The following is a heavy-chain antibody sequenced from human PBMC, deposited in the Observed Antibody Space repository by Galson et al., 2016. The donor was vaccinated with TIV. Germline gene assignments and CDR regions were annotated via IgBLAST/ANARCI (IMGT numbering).Heavy chain of an antibody. V-gene: IGHV3-23*01. CDR1: GFAFSSYA. CDR2: ISASGDLI. Sequence: SLRLSCAGSGFAFSSYAMTWIRQAPGKGLERVSFISASGDLIHYPDSVKGRFTVSRDNSKSSLFLQMDSLRVEDTATYYCVKTIGTTAYDYWGQGTLVSVSS. CDR3: VKTIGTTAYDY. D-gene: IGHD1/OR15-1a*01. J-gene: IGHJ4*02.